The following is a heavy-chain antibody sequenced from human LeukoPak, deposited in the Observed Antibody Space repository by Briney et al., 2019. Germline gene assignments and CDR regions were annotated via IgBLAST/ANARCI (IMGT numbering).Heavy chain of an antibody. CDR2: INHSGST. CDR1: GGSFSGYY. CDR3: ARHYRYSSSPGALRY. V-gene: IGHV4-34*01. D-gene: IGHD6-13*01. Sequence: SETLSLTCAVYGGSFSGYYWSWIRQPPGKGLEWIGGINHSGSTNYNPSLKSRVTISVDTSKNQFSLKLSSVTAADTAVYYCARHYRYSSSPGALRYWGQGTLVTVSS. J-gene: IGHJ4*02.